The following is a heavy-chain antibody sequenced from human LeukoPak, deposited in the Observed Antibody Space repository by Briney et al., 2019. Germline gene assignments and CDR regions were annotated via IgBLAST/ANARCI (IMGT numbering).Heavy chain of an antibody. Sequence: PGGSLRLSCAGAGFTFSTYWMSWVRQAPGKGLEWVSSISSSSSYIYYADSVKGRFTISRDNAKNSLYLQMNSLRAEDTAVYYCAREATYYYDSSGSTHLLGDAFDIWGQGTMVTVSS. V-gene: IGHV3-21*01. CDR3: AREATYYYDSSGSTHLLGDAFDI. CDR1: GFTFSTYW. CDR2: ISSSSSYI. J-gene: IGHJ3*02. D-gene: IGHD3-22*01.